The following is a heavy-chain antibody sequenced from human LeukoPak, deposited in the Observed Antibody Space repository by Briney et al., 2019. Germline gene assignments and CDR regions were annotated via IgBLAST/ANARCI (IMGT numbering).Heavy chain of an antibody. J-gene: IGHJ5*02. CDR2: IYPGDSDT. CDR1: GYSFTSYW. Sequence: GESLKISCKGSGYSFTSYWIGWVRQMPGKGLEWMGIIYPGDSDTRYSPSFQGQVTISADKSISTAYLQWSSLKASDTAMYYCARFFRNDRQGNWFDPWGQGTLVTVSS. CDR3: ARFFRNDRQGNWFDP. D-gene: IGHD1-1*01. V-gene: IGHV5-51*01.